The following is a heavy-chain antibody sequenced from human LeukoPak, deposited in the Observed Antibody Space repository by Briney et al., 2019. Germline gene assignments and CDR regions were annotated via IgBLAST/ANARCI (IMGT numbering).Heavy chain of an antibody. CDR2: IYYSGST. Sequence: SETLSLTCTVSGGSISSYYWSWIRQPRGKGLEWIGYIYYSGSTNYNPSLKSRVTISVDTSKNQFSLKLSSVTAADTAVYYCAGHRYYYGSGSYPWGQGTLVTVSS. J-gene: IGHJ5*02. CDR3: AGHRYYYGSGSYP. CDR1: GGSISSYY. D-gene: IGHD3-10*01. V-gene: IGHV4-59*01.